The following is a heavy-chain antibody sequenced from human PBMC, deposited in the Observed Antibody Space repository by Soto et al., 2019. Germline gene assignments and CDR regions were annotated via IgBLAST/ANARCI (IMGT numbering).Heavy chain of an antibody. CDR3: ARDGLNISAKHYYGMDV. D-gene: IGHD1-26*01. V-gene: IGHV4-31*03. Sequence: SETLSLTCTVSGGSISSGGYYWSWIRQHPGKGLEWIGYIYYSGSTYYNPSLKSRVTISVDTSKNQFSLKLSSVTAADTAVYYCARDGLNISAKHYYGMDVWGQGTTVTGSS. CDR1: GGSISSGGYY. J-gene: IGHJ6*02. CDR2: IYYSGST.